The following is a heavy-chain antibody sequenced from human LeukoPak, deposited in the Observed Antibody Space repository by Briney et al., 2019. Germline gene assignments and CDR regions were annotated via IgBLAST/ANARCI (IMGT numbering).Heavy chain of an antibody. CDR1: GYTFTGYY. D-gene: IGHD2-2*01. CDR3: ARELVPAFSYYGMDV. V-gene: IGHV1-2*02. J-gene: IGHJ6*02. Sequence: ASVKVSCKASGYTFTGYYMHWGRQAPGQGREWRGWINPNSGGTNYAQKFQGRVTMTRATSISTAYTELSRLRSADTAVYYCARELVPAFSYYGMDVWGQGTTVTVSS. CDR2: INPNSGGT.